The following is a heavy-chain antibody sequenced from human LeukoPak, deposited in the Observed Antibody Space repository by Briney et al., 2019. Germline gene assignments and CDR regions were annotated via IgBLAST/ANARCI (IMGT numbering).Heavy chain of an antibody. J-gene: IGHJ4*02. V-gene: IGHV3-48*04. CDR2: IGISSGNT. CDR3: ARDHNYAFDN. Sequence: PGGSLRLSCTASGFPFIDYSMNWVRQAPGKGLEWISYIGISSGNTKYADSVKGRFTISADNAKNPLYLQMNSLRVEDTAVYYCARDHNYAFDNWGQGTLVSVSS. D-gene: IGHD5-18*01. CDR1: GFPFIDYS.